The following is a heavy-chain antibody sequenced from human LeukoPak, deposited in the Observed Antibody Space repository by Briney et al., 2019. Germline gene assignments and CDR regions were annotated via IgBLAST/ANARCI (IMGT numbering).Heavy chain of an antibody. CDR1: GGSISSYY. V-gene: IGHV4-59*06. CDR3: ARDPGVPAARFDY. CDR2: IYHSGST. J-gene: IGHJ4*02. Sequence: SETLSLTCTVSGGSISSYYWSWIRQHPGKGLEWIGYIYHSGSTYYNPSLKSRVTISVDTSKNQFSLKLSSVTAADTAVYYCARDPGVPAARFDYWGQGTLVTVSS. D-gene: IGHD2-2*01.